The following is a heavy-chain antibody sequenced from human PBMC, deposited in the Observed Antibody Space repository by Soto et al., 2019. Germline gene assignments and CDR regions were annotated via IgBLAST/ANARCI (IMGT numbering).Heavy chain of an antibody. V-gene: IGHV4-34*01. J-gene: IGHJ3*02. Sequence: QEQLQQWGAGLLKPSETLSLTCAVYGGFVSSGNYYWSWIRQPPGKGLEWIGEMSHSGGTHFNPSLKTRVTISVDTSKIQFSLQMSSVTAADTALYYCARVERGTATTVVDAFDIWGPGTMVTVSS. D-gene: IGHD1-1*01. CDR2: MSHSGGT. CDR1: GGFVSSGNYY. CDR3: ARVERGTATTVVDAFDI.